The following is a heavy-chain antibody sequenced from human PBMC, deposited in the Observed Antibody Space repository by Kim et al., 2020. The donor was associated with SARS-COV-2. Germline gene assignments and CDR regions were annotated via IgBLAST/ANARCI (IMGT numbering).Heavy chain of an antibody. CDR2: IYPGDSET. CDR3: ARQVQIEVSPTLYYYYYYYMDV. D-gene: IGHD2-15*01. J-gene: IGHJ6*03. Sequence: GESLKISCQGSGYSFTSYWIGWVRQTPGKGLEWLGIIYPGDSETRYSPSFQGQVTISADRSINTAYLQWNSLKASDSAIYYCARQVQIEVSPTLYYYYYYYMDVWGNGTTVTVSS. V-gene: IGHV5-51*01. CDR1: GYSFTSYW.